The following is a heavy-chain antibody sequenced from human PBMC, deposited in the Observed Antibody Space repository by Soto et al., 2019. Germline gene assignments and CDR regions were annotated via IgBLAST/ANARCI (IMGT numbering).Heavy chain of an antibody. CDR1: GYIFTGNY. J-gene: IGHJ4*02. Sequence: ASVKVSCKASGYIFTGNYMHWVRQAPGQGLEYMGWINPNNGATNYAQNFQGRVTMTWDTSISTAYMEVRRLRSDDTAVYYCASHYPYSGGYFDDWGQGALVTVSS. CDR3: ASHYPYSGGYFDD. D-gene: IGHD3-22*01. CDR2: INPNNGAT. V-gene: IGHV1-2*02.